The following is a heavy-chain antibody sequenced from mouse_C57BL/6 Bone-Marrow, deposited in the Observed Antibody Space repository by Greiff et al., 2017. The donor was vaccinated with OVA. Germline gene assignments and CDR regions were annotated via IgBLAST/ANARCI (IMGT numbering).Heavy chain of an antibody. J-gene: IGHJ1*03. CDR1: GFTFSSYA. D-gene: IGHD1-1*01. Sequence: EVQLVESGEGLVKPGGSLKLSCAASGFTFSSYAMSWVRQTPEKRLEWVAYISSGGDYIYYADTVKGRFTISRDNARNTLYLQMSSLKSEDTAMYYCTRERITTVVADWYFDVWGTGTTVTVSS. CDR2: ISSGGDYI. V-gene: IGHV5-9-1*02. CDR3: TRERITTVVADWYFDV.